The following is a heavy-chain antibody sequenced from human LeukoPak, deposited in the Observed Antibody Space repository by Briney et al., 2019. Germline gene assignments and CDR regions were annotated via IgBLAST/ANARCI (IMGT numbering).Heavy chain of an antibody. V-gene: IGHV3-53*01. CDR1: GFTFSSYA. CDR2: IYSDNT. CDR3: ARRAGAYSHPYDY. Sequence: GGSLRLSCAASGFTFSSYAMNWVRQAPGKGLEWVSFIYSDNTHYSASVKGRFTISRDNSTNTLYLQMNSLRAEDTAVYYRARRAGAYSHPYDYWGQGTLVTVSS. D-gene: IGHD4/OR15-4a*01. J-gene: IGHJ4*02.